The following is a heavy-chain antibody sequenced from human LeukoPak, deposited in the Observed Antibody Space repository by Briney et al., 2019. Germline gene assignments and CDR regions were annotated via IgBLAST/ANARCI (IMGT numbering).Heavy chain of an antibody. Sequence: PSETLSLTCAVYGDSFSGYYWSWIRQPPGKGLEWIAEINHRGTTHYNPSLKSRVNISADTSKNQFSLHLDSVTAADTAVYYCARSWAGMYYPFYYFDYWGQGTLVSVTS. CDR1: GDSFSGYY. D-gene: IGHD1-26*01. J-gene: IGHJ4*02. CDR3: ARSWAGMYYPFYYFDY. CDR2: INHRGTT. V-gene: IGHV4-34*01.